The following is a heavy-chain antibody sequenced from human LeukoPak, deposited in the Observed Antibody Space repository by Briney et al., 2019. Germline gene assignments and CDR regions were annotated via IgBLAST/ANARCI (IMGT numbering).Heavy chain of an antibody. CDR3: ARDPSGIVGAAAHWYFDL. J-gene: IGHJ2*01. D-gene: IGHD1-26*01. CDR2: IYYSGST. V-gene: IGHV4-31*03. Sequence: PSQTLSLTCTVSGGSISSGGYSWSWIRQHPGKGLEWIGYIYYSGSTYYNPSLKSRVTISVDTSKNQFSLKLSSVTAADTAVYYCARDPSGIVGAAAHWYFDLWGRGTLVTVSS. CDR1: GGSISSGGYS.